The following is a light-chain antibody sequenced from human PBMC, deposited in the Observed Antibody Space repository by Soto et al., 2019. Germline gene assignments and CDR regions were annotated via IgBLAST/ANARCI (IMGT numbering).Light chain of an antibody. J-gene: IGLJ2*01. CDR2: AVS. CDR1: SSDVGGYNY. CDR3: SSYTSSSTLV. V-gene: IGLV2-14*01. Sequence: QSALTQPASVSGSPGQSITISCAGTSSDVGGYNYVSWYQQHPGKVPQLMIYAVSHRPSGVSTRFSGSKSGNTASLTISGLQAEDEADYYCSSYTSSSTLVFGGGTKLTVL.